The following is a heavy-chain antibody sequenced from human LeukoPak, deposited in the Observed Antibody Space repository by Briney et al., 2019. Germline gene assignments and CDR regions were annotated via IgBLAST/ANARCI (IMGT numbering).Heavy chain of an antibody. CDR3: AKRYSSGSFYYFDY. Sequence: GGSLRLSCAASGFTFSSYAMSWVRQAPGKGLEWVSAISGSGGSTYYADSVKGRFTISRDNSKNTLYLQMNNLRAEDTAVYYCAKRYSSGSFYYFDYWGQGTLVTVSS. J-gene: IGHJ4*02. V-gene: IGHV3-23*01. CDR1: GFTFSSYA. CDR2: ISGSGGST. D-gene: IGHD6-19*01.